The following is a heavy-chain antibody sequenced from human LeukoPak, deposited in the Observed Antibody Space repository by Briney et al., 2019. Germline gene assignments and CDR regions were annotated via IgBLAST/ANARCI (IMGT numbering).Heavy chain of an antibody. V-gene: IGHV1-69*04. J-gene: IGHJ6*02. CDR1: GGTFSSYA. D-gene: IGHD6-13*01. Sequence: ASVKVSCKASGGTFSSYAISWVRQAPGQGLEWMGRIIPILGIANYAQKFQGRVTITADKSTSTAYMELSSLRSEDTAVYYCARVPNFSIAAAGRDYYYYGMDVWGQGTTVTVSS. CDR2: IIPILGIA. CDR3: ARVPNFSIAAAGRDYYYYGMDV.